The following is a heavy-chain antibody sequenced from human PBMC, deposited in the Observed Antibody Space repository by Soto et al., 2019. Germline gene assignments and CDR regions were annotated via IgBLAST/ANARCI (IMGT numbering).Heavy chain of an antibody. CDR3: SRVDPGETSPFDH. CDR1: GYTFTTHG. D-gene: IGHD3-10*01. J-gene: IGHJ4*02. CDR2: IIPIFGTA. V-gene: IGHV1-69*13. Sequence: SVKVSCKASGYTFTTHGISWVRQVPGQGLEWMGGIIPIFGTANYAQKFQGRVTITADESTSTAYMELSSLRSDDTAVYYCSRVDPGETSPFDHWGQGTLVTVSS.